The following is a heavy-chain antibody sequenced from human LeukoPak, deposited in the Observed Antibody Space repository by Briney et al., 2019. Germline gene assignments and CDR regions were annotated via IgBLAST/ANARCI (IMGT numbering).Heavy chain of an antibody. CDR2: VKSDGTAT. CDR3: VRKFATGD. V-gene: IGHV3-74*01. Sequence: GGSLRLSCAASGFTFSSHLMHWVRQAQGTGLVWVSSVKSDGTATNHADSVKGRFTISRDNAKNTLYLQMNSLRVEDTAVYYCVRKFATGDWGQGTLVTVSS. J-gene: IGHJ4*02. D-gene: IGHD1-14*01. CDR1: GFTFSSHL.